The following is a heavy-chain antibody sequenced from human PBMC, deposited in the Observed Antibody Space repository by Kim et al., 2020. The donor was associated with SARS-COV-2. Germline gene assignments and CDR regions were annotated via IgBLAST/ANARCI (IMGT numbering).Heavy chain of an antibody. D-gene: IGHD3-3*01. CDR2: IRSKAYGGTT. CDR3: TRDFRIHDFWSGYYSRYFVY. CDR1: GFTFGDYA. Sequence: GGSLRLSCTASGFTFGDYAMSWVRQAPGKGLEWVGFIRSKAYGGTTEYAASVKGRFTISRDDSKSIAYLQMNSLKTEDTAVYYCTRDFRIHDFWSGYYSRYFVYWGQGTLVTGSS. J-gene: IGHJ4*02. V-gene: IGHV3-49*04.